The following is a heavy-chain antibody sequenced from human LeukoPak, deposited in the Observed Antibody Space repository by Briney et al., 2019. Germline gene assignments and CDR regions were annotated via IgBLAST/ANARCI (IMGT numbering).Heavy chain of an antibody. J-gene: IGHJ4*02. D-gene: IGHD4-17*01. Sequence: PGGSLRPSSAASAFTSSMYEMNWVRQVPGEGLGWVSYISSSVSTISYTDSVKGRFTISRDNAKNSLYLQMNSLRAEDTALYYCARRLNSGDYGNDYWGQGTLVTVSS. CDR3: ARRLNSGDYGNDY. V-gene: IGHV3-48*03. CDR2: ISSSVSTI. CDR1: AFTSSMYE.